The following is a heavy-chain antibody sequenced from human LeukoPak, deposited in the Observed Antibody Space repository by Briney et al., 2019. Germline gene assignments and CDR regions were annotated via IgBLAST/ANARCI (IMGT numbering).Heavy chain of an antibody. Sequence: PGGSLRLSCEASGFPFHDAWMDWVRQAPGKGLEWVGRIRSRPDGGTADYAAPVKGRFSISRDNSKNTLYLQMNSLRAEDTAVYYCAKILGGDFDYWGQGTLVTVSS. CDR2: IRSRPDGGTA. D-gene: IGHD2-21*01. CDR3: AKILGGDFDY. CDR1: GFPFHDAW. J-gene: IGHJ4*02. V-gene: IGHV3-15*01.